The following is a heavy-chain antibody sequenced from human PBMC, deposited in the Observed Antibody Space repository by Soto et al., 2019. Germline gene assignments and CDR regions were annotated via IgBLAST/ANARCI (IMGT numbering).Heavy chain of an antibody. J-gene: IGHJ5*02. CDR3: VRARALGFSNWFDP. D-gene: IGHD3-10*01. CDR2: INPHSGAT. V-gene: IGHV1-2*02. CDR1: GYIFSANY. Sequence: QVILVQSGAEVQKPGASLKVSCKASGYIFSANYIHWGRQAPGQGLEWLGWINPHSGATNYAQKFLGRVTMSADTSASTAYMDLARLKSDDTAVYYCVRARALGFSNWFDPWGRGTLVTVSS.